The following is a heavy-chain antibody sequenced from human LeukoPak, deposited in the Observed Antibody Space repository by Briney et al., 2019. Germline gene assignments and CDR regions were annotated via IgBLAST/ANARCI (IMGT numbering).Heavy chain of an antibody. V-gene: IGHV3-23*01. CDR3: AKDWSRGIAAAGHFQH. Sequence: GGSLRLSCAASGFTFSSYGMSWVRQAPGKGLEWVSAISGSGGSTYYADSVKGRFTISRDNSKNTLYLQMNSLRAEDTAVYYCAKDWSRGIAAAGHFQHWGQGTLVTVSS. CDR1: GFTFSSYG. D-gene: IGHD6-13*01. CDR2: ISGSGGST. J-gene: IGHJ1*01.